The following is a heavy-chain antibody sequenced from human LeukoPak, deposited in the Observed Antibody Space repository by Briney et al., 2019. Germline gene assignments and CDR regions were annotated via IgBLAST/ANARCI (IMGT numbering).Heavy chain of an antibody. Sequence: KPSETLSLTCTVSGGSISSSSYYWGWIRQPPGKGLEWIGSIYYSGSTYYNPSLKGRVTISVDTSKNQFSLKLSSVTAADTAVYYCARHSGRISFYMDVWGKGTTVTVSS. CDR1: GGSISSSSYY. CDR2: IYYSGST. J-gene: IGHJ6*03. V-gene: IGHV4-39*01. CDR3: ARHSGRISFYMDV. D-gene: IGHD1-26*01.